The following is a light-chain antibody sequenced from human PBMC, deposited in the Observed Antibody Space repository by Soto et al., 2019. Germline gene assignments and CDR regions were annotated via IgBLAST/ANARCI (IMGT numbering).Light chain of an antibody. CDR3: QQYGSTIT. CDR2: GAS. J-gene: IGKJ5*01. Sequence: EIVMTQSPATLSVSPGARATLSCRASQSVSSSYLAWYQQKPGQAPRLLIYGASSRATGIPDRFIVSGSGTEFTLPLSRLEPEDFAVDDCQQYGSTITFGQGTRLEIK. V-gene: IGKV3-20*01. CDR1: QSVSSSY.